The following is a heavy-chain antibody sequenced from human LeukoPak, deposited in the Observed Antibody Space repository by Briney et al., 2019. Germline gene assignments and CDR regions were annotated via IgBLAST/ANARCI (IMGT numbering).Heavy chain of an antibody. CDR1: GFTFSSYA. CDR2: ISYDGSNK. V-gene: IGHV3-30*04. CDR3: ARDRYYGSGSYGAIYYFDY. D-gene: IGHD3-10*01. Sequence: GGSLRLSCAASGFTFSSYAMHWVRQAPGKGLEWVAVISYDGSNKYYADSVKGRFTISRDNSKNTLYPQMNSLRAEDTAVYYCARDRYYGSGSYGAIYYFDYWGQGTLVTVSS. J-gene: IGHJ4*02.